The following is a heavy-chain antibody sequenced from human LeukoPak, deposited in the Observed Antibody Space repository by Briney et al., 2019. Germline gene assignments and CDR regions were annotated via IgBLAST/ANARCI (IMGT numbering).Heavy chain of an antibody. V-gene: IGHV3-30*18. CDR3: AKDPSDAFDI. Sequence: GGSLRLSCAASGFTFSSYGTHWVRQAPGKGLEWVAVISYDGSNKYYADSVKGRFTISRDNSKNTLYLQMNSLRAEDTAVYYCAKDPSDAFDIWGQGTMVTVSS. J-gene: IGHJ3*02. CDR1: GFTFSSYG. CDR2: ISYDGSNK.